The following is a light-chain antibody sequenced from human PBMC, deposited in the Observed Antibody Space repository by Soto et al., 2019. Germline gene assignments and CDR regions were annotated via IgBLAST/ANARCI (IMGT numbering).Light chain of an antibody. CDR3: QQFKSYPLT. Sequence: DIQMTQYPSSLSASVENRVLITCRESQSISNHLNWYQTKPGKAPKLLIAAASTLQRGVPSRCSGSGSGTDFTLTISSLQPEDFATYYCQQFKSYPLTFGGGTKVDIK. CDR1: QSISNH. J-gene: IGKJ4*01. CDR2: AAS. V-gene: IGKV1-39*01.